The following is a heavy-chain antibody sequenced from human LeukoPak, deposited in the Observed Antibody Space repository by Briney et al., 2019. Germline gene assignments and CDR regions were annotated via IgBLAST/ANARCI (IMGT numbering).Heavy chain of an antibody. J-gene: IGHJ2*01. D-gene: IGHD3-16*01. CDR1: GFTFRNAW. CDR3: TTELVIPTIMMYWYSDL. Sequence: PGGSLRLSCAVSGFTFRNAWMXXXXXXPXXXXXXXGXXXXXSDGGTTDYAAPVXXXFTISRDDSRHIVHLQMNSLKTEDTAVYYCTTELVIPTIMMYWYSDLWGRGTLVTVSS. CDR2: XXXXSDGGTT. V-gene: IGHV3-15*01.